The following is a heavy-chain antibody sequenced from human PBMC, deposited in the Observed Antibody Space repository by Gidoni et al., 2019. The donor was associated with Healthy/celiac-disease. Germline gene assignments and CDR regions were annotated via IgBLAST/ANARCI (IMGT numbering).Heavy chain of an antibody. CDR3: AREGLRQFYYYYGMDV. CDR2: IWYDGSNK. D-gene: IGHD4-17*01. J-gene: IGHJ6*02. Sequence: QVQLVESGGGVVQPGRSLRLSCAASGFTFSSYGMHWVRQAPGKGLEWVAVIWYDGSNKYYADSVKGRFTISRDNSKNTQYLQMNSLRAEDTAVYYCAREGLRQFYYYYGMDVWGQGTTVTVSS. V-gene: IGHV3-33*01. CDR1: GFTFSSYG.